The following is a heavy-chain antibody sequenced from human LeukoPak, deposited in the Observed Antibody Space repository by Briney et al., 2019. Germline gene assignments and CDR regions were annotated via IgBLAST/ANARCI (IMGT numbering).Heavy chain of an antibody. CDR1: GFTFSSYA. J-gene: IGHJ5*02. V-gene: IGHV3-30*04. CDR3: ATEIGSNWFDP. CDR2: ISYDGSNK. Sequence: PGGSLRLSCAASGFTFSSYAMHWVRQAPGKGLEWVAVISYDGSNKYYADSVKGRFTISRDNSKNTLYLQMNSLRAEDTAVYYCATEIGSNWFDPWGQGTLVTVSS.